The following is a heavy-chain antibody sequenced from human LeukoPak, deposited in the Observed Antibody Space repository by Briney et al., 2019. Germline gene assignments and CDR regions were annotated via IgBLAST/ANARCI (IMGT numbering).Heavy chain of an antibody. Sequence: PGGSLRLSCAASGFTFSSYWMHWVRQAPGKGLVWVSRINSDGSSTSYADSVKGRFTISRDNAKNTLYLQMNSLRAEDTAVYYCARVAVAGKPRIPANNWFDPWGQGTLVTVSS. CDR1: GFTFSSYW. V-gene: IGHV3-74*01. J-gene: IGHJ5*02. CDR3: ARVAVAGKPRIPANNWFDP. D-gene: IGHD6-19*01. CDR2: INSDGSST.